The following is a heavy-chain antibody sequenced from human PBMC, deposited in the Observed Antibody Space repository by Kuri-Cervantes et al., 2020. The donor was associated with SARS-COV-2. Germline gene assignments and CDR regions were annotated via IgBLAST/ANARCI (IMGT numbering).Heavy chain of an antibody. CDR1: GYSISSGYY. J-gene: IGHJ5*02. D-gene: IGHD6-13*01. CDR2: IYHSGST. CDR3: ARCRRIAAASRWFDP. V-gene: IGHV4-38-2*01. Sequence: SETLSLTCAVSGYSISSGYYWGWIRQPPGKGLEWIGSIYHSGSTYYNPSLKSRVTISVDTSKNQSSLKLSSVTAADTAVYYCARCRRIAAASRWFDPWGQGTLVTVSS.